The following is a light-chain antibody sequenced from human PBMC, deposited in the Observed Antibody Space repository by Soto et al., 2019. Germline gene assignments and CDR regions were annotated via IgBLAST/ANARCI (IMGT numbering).Light chain of an antibody. J-gene: IGLJ2*01. CDR3: CSYTTTNTVV. CDR2: EVN. V-gene: IGLV2-14*01. Sequence: QPASVSGSPGQSITISCTGTSSDIGGSDFVSWYQQHPGKAPKLVMSEVNNRPSGVSSRFSGSKSGNTASLTISGLQAEDEADYYCCSYTTTNTVVFGGGTKLTVL. CDR1: SSDIGGSDF.